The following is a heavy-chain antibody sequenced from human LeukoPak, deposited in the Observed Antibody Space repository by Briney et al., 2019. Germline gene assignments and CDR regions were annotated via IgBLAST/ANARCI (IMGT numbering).Heavy chain of an antibody. D-gene: IGHD3-3*01. CDR2: ISAYNGNS. CDR3: ARDSSYDFWSGYLTYYYYYYMDV. V-gene: IGHV1-18*01. J-gene: IGHJ6*03. CDR1: GYTFTSYG. Sequence: ASVKVFCKASGYTFTSYGISWVRQAPGQGLEWIGWISAYNGNSNYAQKLQGRVTMTTDTSTSTAYMELRSLRSDDTAVYYCARDSSYDFWSGYLTYYYYYYMDVWGKGTTVTVSS.